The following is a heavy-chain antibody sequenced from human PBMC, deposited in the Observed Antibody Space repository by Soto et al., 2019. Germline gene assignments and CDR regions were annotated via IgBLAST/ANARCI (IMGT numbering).Heavy chain of an antibody. V-gene: IGHV3-30*03. CDR3: GEGTAVSRQRFSY. Sequence: QVQLVESGGGVVQPERSLRLSCAASGFTFSNYGMHWVRQAPAKGLEWVAAISGDGRDTYYGDSVRGRFTISRDTSRNTLHVRLDSLTTQNRAGYTWGEGTAVSRQRFSYWGQGTLAPASS. J-gene: IGHJ4*02. CDR2: ISGDGRDT. CDR1: GFTFSNYG. D-gene: IGHD6-19*01.